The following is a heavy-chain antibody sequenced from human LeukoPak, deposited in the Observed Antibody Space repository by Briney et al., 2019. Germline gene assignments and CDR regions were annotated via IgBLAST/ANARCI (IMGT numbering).Heavy chain of an antibody. CDR1: GFTFSSYW. J-gene: IGHJ3*02. CDR2: IASDGSST. V-gene: IGHV3-74*01. CDR3: ASLGPNSSSWYLDAFDI. D-gene: IGHD6-13*01. Sequence: PGGSLRLSCAASGFTFSSYWMNWVRQAPGKGLVWVSRIASDGSSTTYADSVKGRFSISRDNAKNTLYLQMNSLRVEDTAVYYCASLGPNSSSWYLDAFDIWGQGTMVTVSS.